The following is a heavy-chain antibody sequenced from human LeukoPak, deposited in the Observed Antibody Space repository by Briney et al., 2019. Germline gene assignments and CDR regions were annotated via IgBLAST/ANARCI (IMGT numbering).Heavy chain of an antibody. D-gene: IGHD3-22*01. J-gene: IGHJ4*02. V-gene: IGHV3-33*01. CDR1: GFTSSSNG. CDR3: ARDEDYDSSGYYYY. CDR2: IGYVGSTK. Sequence: PGGSRRSPGAAFGFTSSSNGMHGSRQPPGTGREGVEVIGYVGSTKCNADSVKGRFTISRDNSKNTLYLQMNSLRAEDTAVYYCARDEDYDSSGYYYYWGQGTLVTVSS.